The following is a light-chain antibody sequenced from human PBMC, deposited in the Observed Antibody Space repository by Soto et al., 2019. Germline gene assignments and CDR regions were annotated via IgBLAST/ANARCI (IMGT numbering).Light chain of an antibody. V-gene: IGKV3-20*01. J-gene: IGKJ1*01. CDR2: GAS. CDR1: QSVSSSY. Sequence: EIVLTPYPGTLSLSPGERATLSCRASQSVSSSYLAWYQQKPGQAPRLLIYGASSRATGIPDRFSGSGSGTDFTLTISRLEPEDFAVYYCQQYVSSGTFGQGAKVDIK. CDR3: QQYVSSGT.